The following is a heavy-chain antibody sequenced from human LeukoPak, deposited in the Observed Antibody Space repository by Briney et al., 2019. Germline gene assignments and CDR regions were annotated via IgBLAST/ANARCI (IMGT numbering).Heavy chain of an antibody. CDR1: GFTFNTFW. J-gene: IGHJ6*02. CDR3: AKDLSSAITSALVLDV. D-gene: IGHD3-22*01. CDR2: ITWNRDNI. V-gene: IGHV3-9*01. Sequence: PGGPLRLSCAASGFTFNTFWMSWVRQAPGKGLEWVAGITWNRDNIGYGDSVKGRFTISRDNVKNVLYLQMNSLRPEDTALYYCAKDLSSAITSALVLDVWGQGTTV.